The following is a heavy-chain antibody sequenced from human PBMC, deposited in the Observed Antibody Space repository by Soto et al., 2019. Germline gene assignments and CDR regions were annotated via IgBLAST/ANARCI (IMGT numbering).Heavy chain of an antibody. CDR1: GGSISSYY. J-gene: IGHJ4*02. D-gene: IGHD3-22*01. Sequence: XGTLSLTCTVSGGSISSYYWSWIRQPPGKGLEWIGYIYYSGSTNYNPSLKSRVTISVDTSKNQFSLKLSSVTAADTAVYYCARGKNYYDSSGYWYWGQGTLVTVSS. CDR2: IYYSGST. CDR3: ARGKNYYDSSGYWY. V-gene: IGHV4-59*01.